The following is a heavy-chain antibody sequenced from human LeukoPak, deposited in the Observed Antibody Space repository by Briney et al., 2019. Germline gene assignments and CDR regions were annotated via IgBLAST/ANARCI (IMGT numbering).Heavy chain of an antibody. CDR2: ISGSGGTT. CDR1: GFTFSSYA. V-gene: IGHV3-23*01. D-gene: IGHD3-16*01. J-gene: IGHJ4*02. CDR3: AKDDYSTYNFDN. Sequence: PAGSLRLSCAASGFTFSSYAVSWVRQAPGKGLEWVSLISGSGGTTYYADSVKGRFTISRDNSKNTLYLQMNSVRADDTALYYCAKDDYSTYNFDNWGQGTLVTVSS.